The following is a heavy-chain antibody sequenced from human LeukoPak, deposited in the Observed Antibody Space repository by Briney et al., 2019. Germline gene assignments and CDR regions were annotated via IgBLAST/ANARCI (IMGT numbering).Heavy chain of an antibody. Sequence: GGSLRLSCAASGFSVRDYAMHWVRQAPGKGLEWVAVMSYEETYKNYAEAVKGRFTISRDDSKNTLFLQMSSLRPEDTAVYYCSRDFGVIRRSWGQGTLVSVSS. D-gene: IGHD3-3*01. V-gene: IGHV3-30-3*01. J-gene: IGHJ5*02. CDR2: MSYEETYK. CDR3: SRDFGVIRRS. CDR1: GFSVRDYA.